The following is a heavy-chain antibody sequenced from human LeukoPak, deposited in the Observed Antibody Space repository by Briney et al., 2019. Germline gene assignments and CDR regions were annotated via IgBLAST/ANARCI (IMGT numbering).Heavy chain of an antibody. J-gene: IGHJ4*02. V-gene: IGHV3-23*01. Sequence: GGSLRLSCAASGFTFSSYSMNWVRQAPGKWLEWVSAISGGRDNTYYADSVKGRFTISRDTSKNTLYLQMNSLRAEDTAVYYCAKGDAYCGGDCYPDWGQGTLVTVSS. CDR3: AKGDAYCGGDCYPD. CDR1: GFTFSSYS. D-gene: IGHD2-21*02. CDR2: ISGGRDNT.